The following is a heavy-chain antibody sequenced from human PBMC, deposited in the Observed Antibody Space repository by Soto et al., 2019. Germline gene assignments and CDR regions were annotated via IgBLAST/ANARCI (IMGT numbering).Heavy chain of an antibody. V-gene: IGHV2-5*02. Sequence: KESGPTLVKPTQTLTLTCSFSGFSFSTSRVGVGWIRQSPGKALEWLALVYWADDKRYSPSLESRHTITKDTYKNQVVLAVPDMDPVDSATDFCVHSPYESGRRHFDYGRRGTLVTVSS. J-gene: IGHJ4*02. CDR3: VHSPYESGRRHFDY. D-gene: IGHD3-10*01. CDR2: VYWADDK. CDR1: GFSFSTSRVG.